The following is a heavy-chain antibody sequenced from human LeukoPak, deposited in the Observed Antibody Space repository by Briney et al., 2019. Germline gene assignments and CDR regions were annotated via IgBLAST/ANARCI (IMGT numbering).Heavy chain of an antibody. J-gene: IGHJ6*04. CDR2: INHSGST. CDR1: GGSFSGYH. Sequence: SETLSLTCAVYGGSFSGYHWIWIRQPPGKGLEWSGEINHSGSTNYNPSLKSRVTISVDTSKNQFSLKLSSVTAADTAVYYCARAPTTVTTKGLGYYSYYGMDVWGKGTTVTVSS. D-gene: IGHD4-17*01. CDR3: ARAPTTVTTKGLGYYSYYGMDV. V-gene: IGHV4-34*01.